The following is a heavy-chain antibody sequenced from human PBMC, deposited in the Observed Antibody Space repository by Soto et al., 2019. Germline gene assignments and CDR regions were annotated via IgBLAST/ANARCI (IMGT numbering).Heavy chain of an antibody. D-gene: IGHD3-16*02. Sequence: QVQLQQWGAGLLKPSETLSLTCAVYGGSFSGYYWSWIRQPPGKGLEWIGEINHSGSTNYNPSLKSRVTISVDTSKNQFSLKLSSVTAADTAVYYCATRRTPPYDYIWGSYRTNWFDPWGQGTLVTVSS. CDR3: ATRRTPPYDYIWGSYRTNWFDP. CDR2: INHSGST. V-gene: IGHV4-34*01. J-gene: IGHJ5*02. CDR1: GGSFSGYY.